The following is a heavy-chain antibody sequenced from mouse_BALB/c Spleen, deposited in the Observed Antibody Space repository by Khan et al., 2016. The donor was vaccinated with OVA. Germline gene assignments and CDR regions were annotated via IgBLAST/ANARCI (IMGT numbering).Heavy chain of an antibody. J-gene: IGHJ3*01. CDR2: ISPGSGDT. CDR3: ARRNYFGYTFAY. V-gene: IGHV1-77*01. Sequence: VQLQESGAELARPGASVKLSCTASGYTFTDYDINWVKQRTGQGLEWIGEISPGSGDTYYSERFRGKATLTADKSSSTAYMQLSSLTSEASAVYFCARRNYFGYTFAYWGQGTLVTVSA. D-gene: IGHD1-2*01. CDR1: GYTFTDYD.